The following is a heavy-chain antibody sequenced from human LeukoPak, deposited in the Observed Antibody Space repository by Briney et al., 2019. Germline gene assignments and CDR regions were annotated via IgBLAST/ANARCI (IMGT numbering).Heavy chain of an antibody. CDR2: IYTSGST. CDR1: GGSISSSGYY. Sequence: SETLSLTCTVSGGSISSSGYYWSWIRQPAGKGLEWIGRIYTSGSTNYNPSLKSRVTMSVDTSKNQFSLKLSSVTAADTAVYYCARDDRQSGYYFEGFDIWGQGTMVTVSS. J-gene: IGHJ3*02. CDR3: ARDDRQSGYYFEGFDI. V-gene: IGHV4-61*02. D-gene: IGHD3-3*01.